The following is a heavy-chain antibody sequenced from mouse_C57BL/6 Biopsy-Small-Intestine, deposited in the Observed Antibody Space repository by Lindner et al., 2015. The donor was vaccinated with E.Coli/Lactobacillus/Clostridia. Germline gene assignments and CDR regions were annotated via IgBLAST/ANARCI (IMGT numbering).Heavy chain of an antibody. CDR1: GYTFTVYW. D-gene: IGHD2-3*01. CDR2: ILPGSGST. V-gene: IGHV1-9*01. Sequence: VQLQESGAELMKPGASVKLSCKATGYTFTVYWIAWVKQRPGHGLEWIGEILPGSGSTHYNGKFKGKATFTADTSSNTAYMQLSSLTTEDSAIYYCARGDDGYYDAMDYWGQGTSVTVSS. J-gene: IGHJ4*01. CDR3: ARGDDGYYDAMDY.